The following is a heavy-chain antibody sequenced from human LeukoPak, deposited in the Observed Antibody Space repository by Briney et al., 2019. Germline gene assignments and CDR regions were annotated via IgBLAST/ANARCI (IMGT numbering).Heavy chain of an antibody. CDR1: GFTVSSNY. V-gene: IGHV3-53*01. J-gene: IGHJ4*02. CDR2: IYSGGGT. D-gene: IGHD6-19*01. CDR3: ARARHRSGWNFDC. Sequence: PGGSLRLSCAVSGFTVSSNYMSWVRQAPGKGLEWVSLIYSGGGTYYADSVRGRFTISRDDSKNTLYLQMNSLRAADTGVYYCARARHRSGWNFDCWGQGTLVTVSS.